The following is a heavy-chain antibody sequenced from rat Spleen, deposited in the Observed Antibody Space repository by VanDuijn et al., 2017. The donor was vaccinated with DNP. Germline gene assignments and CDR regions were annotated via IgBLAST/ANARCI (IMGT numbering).Heavy chain of an antibody. Sequence: EVQLVESGGGLVQPGRSLKLSCAASGFTFSDYNMAWVRQAPKKGLEWVATIIYDGSRTYYRDSVKGRFTISRDNAKSTLYLQMDSLRSEDTATYYCATHATVATDYFDYWGQGVMVTVSS. D-gene: IGHD1-3*01. CDR2: IIYDGSRT. J-gene: IGHJ2*01. CDR1: GFTFSDYN. CDR3: ATHATVATDYFDY. V-gene: IGHV5S10*01.